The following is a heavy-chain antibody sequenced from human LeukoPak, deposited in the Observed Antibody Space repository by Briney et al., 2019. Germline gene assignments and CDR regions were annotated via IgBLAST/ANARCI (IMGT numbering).Heavy chain of an antibody. V-gene: IGHV3-30*03. CDR2: TSFEESVK. CDR1: GFTFSSYG. J-gene: IGHJ5*01. D-gene: IGHD3-10*01. Sequence: GGSLRLSCVASGFTFSSYGMHWVRQAPGKGLEWVAVTSFEESVKYYADSVKGRFTISRDNSKDTLYLQMNSLRAEDSALYYCARWGVSAGLDSWGQGTLVTVSS. CDR3: ARWGVSAGLDS.